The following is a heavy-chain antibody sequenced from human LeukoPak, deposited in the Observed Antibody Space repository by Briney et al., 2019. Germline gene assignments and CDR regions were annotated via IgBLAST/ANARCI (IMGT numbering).Heavy chain of an antibody. CDR3: ARVATIFLGAYYFDY. J-gene: IGHJ4*02. V-gene: IGHV5-51*01. CDR2: IYPGDSDT. Sequence: GESLKISCKGSGYSFTSYWIGWVRQMPGKGLEWMGIIYPGDSDTRYSPSFQGQVTISADKSISTAYLQWSSLKASDTAMYYCARVATIFLGAYYFDYWGQGTLVTVSS. CDR1: GYSFTSYW. D-gene: IGHD5-12*01.